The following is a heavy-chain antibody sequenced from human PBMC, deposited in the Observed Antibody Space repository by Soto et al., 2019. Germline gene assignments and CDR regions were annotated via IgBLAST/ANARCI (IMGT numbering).Heavy chain of an antibody. V-gene: IGHV1-18*01. Sequence: QVQLVQSRGEVKKPGASVKVSCKTSGYSFTTYGISWVRQAPGQGLEGLGWISGNNGNTNYARKLQGRVTMTTATSTSTAYMELRSLRSDDTAVYYCAREGPAPYYYYGMDVWGQGSTVTVSS. CDR2: ISGNNGNT. CDR3: AREGPAPYYYYGMDV. CDR1: GYSFTTYG. J-gene: IGHJ6*02.